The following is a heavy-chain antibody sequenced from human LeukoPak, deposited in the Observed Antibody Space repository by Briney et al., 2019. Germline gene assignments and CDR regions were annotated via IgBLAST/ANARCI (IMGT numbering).Heavy chain of an antibody. J-gene: IGHJ4*02. V-gene: IGHV4-39*02. CDR1: GGSISSSSYY. CDR3: AGEGYCSGGSCYFYY. CDR2: IYYSGST. D-gene: IGHD2-15*01. Sequence: SETLSLTCTVSGGSISSSSYYWGWIRQPPGKGLEWIGSIYYSGSTYYNPSLKSRVTISVDTSKNQFSLKLSSVSAADTAVYYCAGEGYCSGGSCYFYYWGQGTLVTVSS.